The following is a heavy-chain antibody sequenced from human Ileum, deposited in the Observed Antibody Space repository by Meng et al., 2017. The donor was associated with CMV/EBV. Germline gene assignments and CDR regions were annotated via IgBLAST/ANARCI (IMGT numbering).Heavy chain of an antibody. D-gene: IGHD3-10*01. V-gene: IGHV4-30-4*08. J-gene: IGHJ2*01. CDR2: ISYSGST. Sequence: QVQRQGSGPGLVNPSQTLSLTCTVSGGSISSGDYWWSWIRQPPGMGLEWIGYISYSGSTYYNPSLRSRVTVSVDTSNNQFSLDLRSGTAADTAVYYCARAVAGWYFDLWGRGTLVTVSS. CDR1: GGSISSGDYW. CDR3: ARAVAGWYFDL.